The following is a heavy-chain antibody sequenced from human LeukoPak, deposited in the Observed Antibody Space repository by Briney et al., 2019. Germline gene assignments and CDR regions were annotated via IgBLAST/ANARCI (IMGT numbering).Heavy chain of an antibody. V-gene: IGHV1-69*04. CDR1: GGTFSSYA. CDR3: ARDLRVRGVIIRLFDY. D-gene: IGHD3-10*01. J-gene: IGHJ4*02. CDR2: TIPILGIA. Sequence: VASVRVSCKASGGTFSSYAISWVRQAPGQGLEWMGRTIPILGIANYAQKFQGRVTITADKSTSTAYMELSSLRSEDTAVYYCARDLRVRGVIIRLFDYWGQGTLVTVSS.